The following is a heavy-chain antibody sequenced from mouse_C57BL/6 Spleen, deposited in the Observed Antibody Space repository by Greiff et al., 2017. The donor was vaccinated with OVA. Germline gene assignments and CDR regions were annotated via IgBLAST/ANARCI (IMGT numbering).Heavy chain of an antibody. J-gene: IGHJ2*01. V-gene: IGHV1-55*01. D-gene: IGHD3-1*01. CDR1: GYTFTSYW. CDR2: IYPGSGST. Sequence: VQLQQSGAELVKPGASVKMSCKASGYTFTSYWITWVKQRPGQGLAWIGDIYPGSGSTNYNEKFKSKATLTVDTSSSTAYMQLSSLTSEDSAVYYCARRGGAFDYWGQGTTLTVSS. CDR3: ARRGGAFDY.